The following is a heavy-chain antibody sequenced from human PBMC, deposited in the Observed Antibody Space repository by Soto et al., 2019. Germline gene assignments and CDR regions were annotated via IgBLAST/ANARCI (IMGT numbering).Heavy chain of an antibody. V-gene: IGHV3-7*03. CDR2: IIKDGSEK. D-gene: IGHD3-10*01. CDR1: GFTFNTYW. CDR3: ARDWGGLGY. Sequence: GGSLRLSCAASGFTFNTYWMTWVRQAPGKGLEWVANIIKDGSEKSYVDSVKGRFTISRDNAKNSLYLEMNRLRVEDTAVYYCARDWGGLGYWGQGTLVTVSS. J-gene: IGHJ4*02.